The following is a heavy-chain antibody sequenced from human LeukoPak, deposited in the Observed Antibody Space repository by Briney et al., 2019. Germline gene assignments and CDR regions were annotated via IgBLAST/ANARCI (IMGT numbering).Heavy chain of an antibody. V-gene: IGHV4-38-2*02. CDR1: GYSISSGYY. CDR3: ARGGENYDFWSGYPRAYAFDI. CDR2: IYHSGST. Sequence: SETLSLTCTVSGYSISSGYYWGWIRQPPGRGLEWIGSIYHSGSTYYNPSLQGRVTISRDTSKNQFSLKLSSVTAADTAVYYCARGGENYDFWSGYPRAYAFDIWGQGTMVTVSS. J-gene: IGHJ3*02. D-gene: IGHD3-3*01.